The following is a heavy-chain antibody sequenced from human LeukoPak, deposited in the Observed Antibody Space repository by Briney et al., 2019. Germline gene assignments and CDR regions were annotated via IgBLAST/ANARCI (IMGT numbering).Heavy chain of an antibody. J-gene: IGHJ4*02. CDR2: IYSSGST. V-gene: IGHV4-4*07. D-gene: IGHD6-6*01. Sequence: PSETLSLTCSVSGGSISSYYWSWVRQPAGKGLEWIGRIYSSGSTNYNPSLNSRVTMSVDTSNNQFSLRLTSVTAADTAVYYCARGGYSSSSWGQGTLVTVSS. CDR3: ARGGYSSSS. CDR1: GGSISSYY.